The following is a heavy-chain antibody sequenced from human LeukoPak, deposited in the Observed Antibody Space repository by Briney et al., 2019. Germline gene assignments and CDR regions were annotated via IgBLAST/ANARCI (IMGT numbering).Heavy chain of an antibody. V-gene: IGHV1-69*05. Sequence: GASVKVSCKASGGTFSTSAINWVRQAPGQGLEWMGGIIPIFSTPTYAQKFQGRLTITTDESTRTGYMELSSLSSEDTAVYYCARSYDISPIDYWGQGTLVTVSS. CDR3: ARSYDISPIDY. J-gene: IGHJ4*02. D-gene: IGHD3-9*01. CDR1: GGTFSTSA. CDR2: IIPIFSTP.